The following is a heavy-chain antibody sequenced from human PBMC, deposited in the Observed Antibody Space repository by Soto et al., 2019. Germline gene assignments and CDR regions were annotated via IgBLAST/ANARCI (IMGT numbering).Heavy chain of an antibody. V-gene: IGHV4-59*01. CDR1: GDSISSYY. J-gene: IGHJ5*02. D-gene: IGHD6-6*01. CDR3: ARGGLAARKGRWFDP. Sequence: SETLSLTCTVSGDSISSYYWGWIRQPPGKGLEWIGYIHYSGSTNYNPSLKSRVTISVDTPKNQFSLKVNSMTAADTAVYYCARGGLAARKGRWFDPWGQGTLVTFSS. CDR2: IHYSGST.